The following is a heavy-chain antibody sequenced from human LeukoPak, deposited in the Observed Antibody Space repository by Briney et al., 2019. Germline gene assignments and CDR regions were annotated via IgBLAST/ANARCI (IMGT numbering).Heavy chain of an antibody. J-gene: IGHJ3*02. D-gene: IGHD4-11*01. Sequence: PGGSLRLSCAASGFTVSTYAMSWVRQAPGKGLEWVSGISGTGGSTYYADSVKGRFTISRDNSKNTLYLQMNSLRAEDTAVYYCAKDPKVLNYRPGVFDIWGQGTMVTVSS. CDR1: GFTVSTYA. CDR2: ISGTGGST. V-gene: IGHV3-23*01. CDR3: AKDPKVLNYRPGVFDI.